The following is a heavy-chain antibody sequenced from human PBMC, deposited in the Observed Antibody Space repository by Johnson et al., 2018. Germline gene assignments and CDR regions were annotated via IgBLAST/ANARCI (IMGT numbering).Heavy chain of an antibody. CDR1: GGSFSGYY. V-gene: IGHV4-34*01. CDR2: INHSGST. D-gene: IGHD3-10*01. J-gene: IGHJ6*03. CDR3: ASGPLSWSYHYYYYMDV. Sequence: QVQLQQWGAGLLKPSGTLSLTCAVYGGSFSGYYWNWIRQPPGKGLEWIGEINHSGSTNYNPSLKSRVTLSVDTSKKQFSLKLSSVTAADTAVYYCASGPLSWSYHYYYYMDVWDKGTTVTVSS.